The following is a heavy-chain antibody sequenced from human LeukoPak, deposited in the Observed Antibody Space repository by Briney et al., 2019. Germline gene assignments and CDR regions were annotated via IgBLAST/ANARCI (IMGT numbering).Heavy chain of an antibody. Sequence: PSETLSLTCTVSGGSISSSSYYWGWIRQPPGKGLEWIGSIYYSGSTYYNPSLKSRVTISVDTSKNQFSLKLSSVTAADTAVYYCARLTMVRGVITGGFDYWGQGTLVTVSS. V-gene: IGHV4-39*01. CDR2: IYYSGST. D-gene: IGHD3-10*01. CDR1: GGSISSSSYY. J-gene: IGHJ4*02. CDR3: ARLTMVRGVITGGFDY.